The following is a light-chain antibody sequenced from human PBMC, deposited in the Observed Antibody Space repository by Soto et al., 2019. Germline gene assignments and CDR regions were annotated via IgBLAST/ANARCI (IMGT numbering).Light chain of an antibody. J-gene: IGKJ2*01. Sequence: EIVLTQSPATLSLSPGERATLSCRASQSVSTYLAGYQHKPGQAPRLLIYDASNRATGIPARFSGSGSETDYTRNISSLEPEDFAVYYWQQRSNWPPMYTFGQGTKLEIK. V-gene: IGKV3-11*01. CDR1: QSVSTY. CDR3: QQRSNWPPMYT. CDR2: DAS.